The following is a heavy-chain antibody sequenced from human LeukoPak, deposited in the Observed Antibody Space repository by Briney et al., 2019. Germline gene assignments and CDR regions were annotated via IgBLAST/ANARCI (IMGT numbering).Heavy chain of an antibody. D-gene: IGHD3-3*01. CDR2: IYYSGST. V-gene: IGHV4-30-4*01. Sequence: SETLSFTCTVSGGSISSGDYYWSWIRQPPGKGLEWIGYIYYSGSTYYNPSLKSRVTISVDTSKNQFSLKLSSVTAADTAVYYCAREDAFGVVSRGAFDYWGQGTLVTVSS. CDR3: AREDAFGVVSRGAFDY. J-gene: IGHJ4*02. CDR1: GGSISSGDYY.